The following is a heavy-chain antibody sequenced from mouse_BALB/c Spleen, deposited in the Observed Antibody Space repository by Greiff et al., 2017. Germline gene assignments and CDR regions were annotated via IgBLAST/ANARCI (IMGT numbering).Heavy chain of an antibody. D-gene: IGHD1-2*01. Sequence: EVHLVESGGDLVKPGGSLKLSCAASGFTFSSYGMSWVRQTPDKRLEWVATISSGGSYTYYPDSVKGRFTISRDNAKNTLYLQMSSLKSEDTAMYYCARLPATGFDYWGQGTTLTVSS. CDR3: ARLPATGFDY. CDR2: ISSGGSYT. CDR1: GFTFSSYG. V-gene: IGHV5-6*01. J-gene: IGHJ2*01.